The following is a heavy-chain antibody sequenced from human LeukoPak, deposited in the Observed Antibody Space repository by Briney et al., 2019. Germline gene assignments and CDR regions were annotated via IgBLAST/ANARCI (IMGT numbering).Heavy chain of an antibody. V-gene: IGHV4-4*02. Sequence: SGTLSLTCAVSGGSITTNNWWTWVRQSPGKGLEWIGEIKHSGDTSYNPSLKSRVTISLDKSKNQFSLRLISMTAADTAMYYCARERINGYNYLDYWGQGTLVTVSS. D-gene: IGHD5-24*01. CDR1: GGSITTNNW. CDR3: ARERINGYNYLDY. CDR2: IKHSGDT. J-gene: IGHJ4*02.